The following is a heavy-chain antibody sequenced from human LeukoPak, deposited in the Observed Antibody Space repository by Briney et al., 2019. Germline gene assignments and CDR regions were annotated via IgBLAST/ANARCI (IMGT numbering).Heavy chain of an antibody. D-gene: IGHD3-3*01. CDR2: IYYSGST. CDR3: ASNLFLEWLLDAFDI. CDR1: GGSISSSSYY. V-gene: IGHV4-39*01. Sequence: SETLSLTCTVSGGSISSSSYYWGWIRQPPGKGLEWIGCIYYSGSTYYNPSLKSRVTISVDTSKNQFSLKLSSVTAADTAVYYCASNLFLEWLLDAFDIWGQGTMVTVSS. J-gene: IGHJ3*02.